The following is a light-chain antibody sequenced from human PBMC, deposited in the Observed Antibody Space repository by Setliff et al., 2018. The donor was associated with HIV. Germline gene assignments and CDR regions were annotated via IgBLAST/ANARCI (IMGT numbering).Light chain of an antibody. CDR1: SSDVGGYNY. J-gene: IGLJ1*01. Sequence: QSVLTQPASVSGSPGHSITISCTGTSSDVGGYNYVSWYQQHPGKAPKLMISDVSNGPSGVSNRFSGSKSGNTASLTISGLQAEDEADYYCCSYAGSSTYVFGTGTKVTVL. CDR3: CSYAGSSTYV. V-gene: IGLV2-14*03. CDR2: DVS.